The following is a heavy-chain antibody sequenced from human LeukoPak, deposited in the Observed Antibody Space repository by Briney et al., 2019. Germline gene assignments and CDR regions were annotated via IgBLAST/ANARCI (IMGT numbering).Heavy chain of an antibody. CDR2: IHYSGST. Sequence: SETLSLTCTVSGGSISSYYWSWIRQPPGKGLEWIGYIHYSGSTNYNPSLKSRVTISVDTSKNQFSLKLSSVTAADTAVYYCARVALYSSSSFDYWGQGTLVTVSS. V-gene: IGHV4-59*01. D-gene: IGHD6-6*01. J-gene: IGHJ4*02. CDR1: GGSISSYY. CDR3: ARVALYSSSSFDY.